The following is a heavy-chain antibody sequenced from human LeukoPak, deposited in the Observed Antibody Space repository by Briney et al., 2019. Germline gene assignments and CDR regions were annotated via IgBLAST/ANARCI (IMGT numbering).Heavy chain of an antibody. CDR3: ARTIRGY. D-gene: IGHD3-10*01. Sequence: GGSLRLSCAASGFTFSNYWMSWVRQAPGKGLEWVANIKEDGSEKYYVDSVKGRFTISRDNAKNSLYLQMNSLRAEDTAVYYCARTIRGYWGQRTLVTVSS. V-gene: IGHV3-7*02. CDR1: GFTFSNYW. J-gene: IGHJ4*02. CDR2: IKEDGSEK.